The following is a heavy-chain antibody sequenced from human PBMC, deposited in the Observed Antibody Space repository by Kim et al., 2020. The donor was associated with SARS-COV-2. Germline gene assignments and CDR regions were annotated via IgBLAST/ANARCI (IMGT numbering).Heavy chain of an antibody. Sequence: SETLSLTCTVSGGSISSYYWSWIRQPPGKGLEWIGYIYYSGSTNYNPSLKSRVTISVDTSKNQFSLKLSSVTAADTAVYYCAGTTVTTGGVYWGQGTLVT. CDR3: AGTTVTTGGVY. J-gene: IGHJ4*02. D-gene: IGHD4-17*01. V-gene: IGHV4-59*08. CDR1: GGSISSYY. CDR2: IYYSGST.